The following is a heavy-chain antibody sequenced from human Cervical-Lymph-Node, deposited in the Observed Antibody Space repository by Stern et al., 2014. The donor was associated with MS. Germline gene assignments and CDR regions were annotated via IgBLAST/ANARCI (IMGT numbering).Heavy chain of an antibody. CDR3: ASVDIVATFFS. Sequence: VQLVASGPEVKESGSSVTVSCKASEGTFSNNIVNWVRQAPGQGLEWMGSVIPLFGIPNYEEMFQGRVTITADESTNTVYMQLSSLRSEDTATYFCASVDIVATFFSWGQGTLVAVSS. D-gene: IGHD5-12*01. CDR1: EGTFSNNI. J-gene: IGHJ4*02. V-gene: IGHV1-69*18. CDR2: VIPLFGIP.